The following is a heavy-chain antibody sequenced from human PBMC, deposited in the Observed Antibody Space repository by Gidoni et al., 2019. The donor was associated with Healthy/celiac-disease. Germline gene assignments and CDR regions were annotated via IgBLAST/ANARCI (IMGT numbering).Heavy chain of an antibody. CDR3: ARDGGYCSSTSCFDLSWIDP. D-gene: IGHD2-2*01. J-gene: IGHJ5*02. V-gene: IGHV1-69*04. CDR2: IIPILGIA. CDR1: GGTFSRYA. Sequence: QVQLVQSGAEVKKPGSSVKVSCQASGGTFSRYAISWVRQAHGQGLEWMGRIIPILGIANYAQKFQGRVTITADKSTSTAYMELSSLRSEDTAVYYCARDGGYCSSTSCFDLSWIDPWGQGTLVTVSS.